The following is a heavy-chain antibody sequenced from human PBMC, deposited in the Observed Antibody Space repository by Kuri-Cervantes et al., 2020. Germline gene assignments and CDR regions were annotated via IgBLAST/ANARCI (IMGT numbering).Heavy chain of an antibody. V-gene: IGHV3-7*01. Sequence: GGSLKISCAASGFTFSSYWMSWVRQAPGKGLEWVANIKQDGSEKYYVDSVRGRFTVSRDNANNSLYLQMSSLRVEDTAVYYCVRCDGGRYFDPWGQRTLVTVSS. CDR3: VRCDGGRYFDP. J-gene: IGHJ5*02. D-gene: IGHD5-24*01. CDR1: GFTFSSYW. CDR2: IKQDGSEK.